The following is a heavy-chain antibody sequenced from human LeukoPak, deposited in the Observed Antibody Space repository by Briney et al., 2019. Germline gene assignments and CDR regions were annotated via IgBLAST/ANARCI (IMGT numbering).Heavy chain of an antibody. CDR2: IYTSGST. CDR1: GGSISSGSYY. J-gene: IGHJ5*02. V-gene: IGHV4-61*02. CDR3: AREAVGGSGSYSVDP. Sequence: PSETLSLTCTVSGGSISSGSYYWSWIRQPAGKGLEWIGRIYTSGSTNYNPSLKSRVTISVDTSKNQFSLKLSSVTAADTAVYYCAREAVGGSGSYSVDPWGQGTLVTVSS. D-gene: IGHD3-10*01.